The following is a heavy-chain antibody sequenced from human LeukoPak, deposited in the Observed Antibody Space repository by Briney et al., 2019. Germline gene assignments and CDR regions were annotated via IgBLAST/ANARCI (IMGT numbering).Heavy chain of an antibody. CDR1: GGTFISYA. CDR2: IIPIFGTA. V-gene: IGHV1-69*13. J-gene: IGHJ4*02. Sequence: SVKVSCKASGGTFISYAISWVRQAPGQGLEWMGGIIPIFGTANYAQKFQGRVTITADESTSTAYMELSSLRSEDTAVYYCARVSSYYGSGSYGYWGQGTLVTVSS. CDR3: ARVSSYYGSGSYGY. D-gene: IGHD3-10*01.